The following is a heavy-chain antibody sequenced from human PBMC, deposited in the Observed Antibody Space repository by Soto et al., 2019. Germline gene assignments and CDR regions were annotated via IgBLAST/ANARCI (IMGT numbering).Heavy chain of an antibody. J-gene: IGHJ4*02. CDR3: ASLMYGGNSFPLDY. D-gene: IGHD3-10*02. V-gene: IGHV4-59*08. Sequence: PSETLSLTCTVSGGSISSYYWSWIRQPPGKRLEWIGYIYYSGSTNYNPSLKSRVTISVDTSKNQFSLNLTSVTAADTAVYYCASLMYGGNSFPLDYWGQGTLVTVSS. CDR2: IYYSGST. CDR1: GGSISSYY.